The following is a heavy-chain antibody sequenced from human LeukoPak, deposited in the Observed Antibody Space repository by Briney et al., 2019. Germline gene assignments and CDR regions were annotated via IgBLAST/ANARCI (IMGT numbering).Heavy chain of an antibody. CDR2: ISAYNGNT. J-gene: IGHJ4*02. Sequence: GASVKVSCKASGYTFTSYGISWVRQAPGQGLEWMGWISAYNGNTNYPQSLQGRVTMTTDTSTSTAYMELRSLRSDDTAMYYCARSENNWIDYYDYWGQGTQVTVSS. CDR1: GYTFTSYG. V-gene: IGHV1-18*01. CDR3: ARSENNWIDYYDY. D-gene: IGHD1-20*01.